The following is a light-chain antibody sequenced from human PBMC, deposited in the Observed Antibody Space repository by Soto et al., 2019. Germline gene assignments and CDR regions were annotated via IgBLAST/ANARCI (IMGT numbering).Light chain of an antibody. J-gene: IGLJ2*01. CDR2: GNS. CDR3: QSYDSSLREV. Sequence: QAVVTQPPSVSGAPGQRVTISCTGSSSNIGAGYDVHWYQQLPGTAPKLLIYGNSNRPSGVPDRFSGSKSGTSVSLAITGLQAEDEADYYCQSYDSSLREVFGGGTKVTVL. CDR1: SSNIGAGYD. V-gene: IGLV1-40*01.